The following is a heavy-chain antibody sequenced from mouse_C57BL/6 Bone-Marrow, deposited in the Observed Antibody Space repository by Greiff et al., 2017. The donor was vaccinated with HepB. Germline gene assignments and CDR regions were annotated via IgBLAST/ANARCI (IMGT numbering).Heavy chain of an antibody. J-gene: IGHJ2*01. D-gene: IGHD2-10*01. CDR1: GYTFTSYG. CDR2: IYPRSGNT. Sequence: QVQLQQSGAELARPGASVKRSCKASGYTFTSYGISWVKQRTGQGLEWIGEIYPRSGNTYYNEKFKGKATLTADKSSSTAYMELRSLTSEDSAVYFCASPYYGKQSYYFDYWGQGTTLTVSS. V-gene: IGHV1-81*01. CDR3: ASPYYGKQSYYFDY.